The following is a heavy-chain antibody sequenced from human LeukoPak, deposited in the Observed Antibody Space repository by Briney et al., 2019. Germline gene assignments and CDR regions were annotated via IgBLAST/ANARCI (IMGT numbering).Heavy chain of an antibody. J-gene: IGHJ4*02. CDR3: ARGGIRQTFDN. Sequence: SETLSLTCTVSGGSISTYYWNWIRQPPGKGLEWIGYIYYSGSTNYNPSLKSRVTISVDTSKNQFSLNLTTVTAADTAVYYCARGGIRQTFDNWGQGTLVTVSS. CDR2: IYYSGST. V-gene: IGHV4-59*01. CDR1: GGSISTYY. D-gene: IGHD3-3*02.